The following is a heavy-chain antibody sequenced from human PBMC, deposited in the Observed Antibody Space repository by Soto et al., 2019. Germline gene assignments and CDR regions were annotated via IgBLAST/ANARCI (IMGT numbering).Heavy chain of an antibody. CDR2: FDPEDSKM. Sequence: ASAKVSCKVTGYSLSEFSMHWVRQAPGKGHEWMGGFDPEDSKMTPAQKFQGRLTRTEDTSAETAYMERRSLRSEDSAVYYCVRVRLQVATYYCSYYMDVWGQVAQVTIFS. D-gene: IGHD3-10*01. CDR1: GYSLSEFS. CDR3: VRVRLQVATYYCSYYMDV. V-gene: IGHV1-24*01. J-gene: IGHJ6*02.